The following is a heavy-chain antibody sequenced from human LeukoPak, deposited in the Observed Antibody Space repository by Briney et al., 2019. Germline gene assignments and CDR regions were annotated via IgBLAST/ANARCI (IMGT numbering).Heavy chain of an antibody. CDR2: IKSKTDGGTT. Sequence: PGGSLRLSCAASGFTFSNAWMSWVRQAPGKGLEWVGRIKSKTDGGTTDYATPVKGRFTISRDDSKNTLYLQMNSLKTEDTAVYYCTTLYYYDSSGYYGPVFDYWGQGTLVTVSS. CDR3: TTLYYYDSSGYYGPVFDY. J-gene: IGHJ4*02. D-gene: IGHD3-22*01. V-gene: IGHV3-15*01. CDR1: GFTFSNAW.